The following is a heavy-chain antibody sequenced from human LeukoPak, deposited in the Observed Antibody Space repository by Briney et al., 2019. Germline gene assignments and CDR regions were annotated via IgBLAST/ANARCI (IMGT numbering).Heavy chain of an antibody. V-gene: IGHV3-30*03. D-gene: IGHD1-26*01. CDR1: GFTFSNYG. CDR3: ARDPIVGAAESAFDI. J-gene: IGHJ3*02. CDR2: ISYDGSNK. Sequence: GGSLRLSCAASGFTFSNYGMHWVRQAPGKGLEWVAVISYDGSNKYYADSVKGRFTISRDNSKNTLYLQMNSLRAEDTAVYYCARDPIVGAAESAFDIWGQGTMVTVSS.